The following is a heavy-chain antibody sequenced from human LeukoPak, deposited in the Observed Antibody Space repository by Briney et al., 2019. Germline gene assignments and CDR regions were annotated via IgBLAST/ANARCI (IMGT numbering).Heavy chain of an antibody. CDR3: ARESGGCDPAGWFDP. CDR2: ISSSSSYT. V-gene: IGHV3-11*05. J-gene: IGHJ5*02. CDR1: GFTFSDYY. Sequence: GGSLRLSCAASGFTFSDYYMSWIRQAPGKGLEWVSYISSSSSYTNYADSVKGRFTISRDNAKNSLYLQMNSLRAEDTAVYYCARESGGCDPAGWFDPWGQGTLVTVSS. D-gene: IGHD5-12*01.